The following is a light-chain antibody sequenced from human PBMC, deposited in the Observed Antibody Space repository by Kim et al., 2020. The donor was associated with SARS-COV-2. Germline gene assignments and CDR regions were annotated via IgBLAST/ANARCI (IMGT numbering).Light chain of an antibody. CDR2: GAS. J-gene: IGKJ1*01. Sequence: APGERATFTCRASRRVSSSFLTWYQQKVGQAPRVLIYGASNRAAGIPDRFSGSGSGTDFTLTISRLEPEDFAVYYCQQYGTSPWTFGQGTKVDIK. CDR3: QQYGTSPWT. V-gene: IGKV3-20*01. CDR1: RRVSSSF.